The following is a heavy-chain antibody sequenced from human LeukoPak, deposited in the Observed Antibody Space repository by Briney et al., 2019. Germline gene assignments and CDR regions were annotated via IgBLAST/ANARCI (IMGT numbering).Heavy chain of an antibody. D-gene: IGHD3-22*01. CDR3: ARDHGAHSSHYYWVS. J-gene: IGHJ5*02. V-gene: IGHV1-69*13. Sequence: SVKVSCKASGGTFSSYAISWVRQAPGQGLEWMGGIIPIFDTTSYAQKFQGRVTITADESTSTAYMELSSLRSEDTAVYYCARDHGAHSSHYYWVSWGQGTLVTVSS. CDR2: IIPIFDTT. CDR1: GGTFSSYA.